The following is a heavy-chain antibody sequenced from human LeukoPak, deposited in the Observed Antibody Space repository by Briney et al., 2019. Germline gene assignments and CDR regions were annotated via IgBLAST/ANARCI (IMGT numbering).Heavy chain of an antibody. V-gene: IGHV4-39*07. CDR2: IYYSGST. D-gene: IGHD2-21*02. CDR1: GGSISSSSYY. J-gene: IGHJ4*02. CDR3: AREPYCGGDCYSALGYFDY. Sequence: PSETLSLTCTVSGGSISSSSYYWGWIRQPPGKGLEWIGSIYYSGSTYYNPSLKSRVAISVDTSKNQFSLKLSSVTAADTAVYYCAREPYCGGDCYSALGYFDYWGQGTLVTVSS.